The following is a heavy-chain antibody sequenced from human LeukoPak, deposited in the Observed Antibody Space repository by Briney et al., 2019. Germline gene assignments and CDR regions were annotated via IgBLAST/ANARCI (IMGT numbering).Heavy chain of an antibody. CDR1: GYTFTGYY. CDR3: ARGVIGGYSYGSDY. CDR2: INPNSGGT. Sequence: ASVKVSCKASGYTFTGYYMHWVRQAPGQGLEWMGWINPNSGGTNYAQKFQGRVTMTRDASISTAYMELSRLRSDDTAVYYCARGVIGGYSYGSDYWGQGTLVTVSS. J-gene: IGHJ4*02. V-gene: IGHV1-2*02. D-gene: IGHD5-18*01.